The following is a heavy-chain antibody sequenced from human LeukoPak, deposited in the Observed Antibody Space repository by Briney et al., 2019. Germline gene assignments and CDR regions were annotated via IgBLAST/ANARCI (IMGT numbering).Heavy chain of an antibody. J-gene: IGHJ4*02. Sequence: GGSLRLSCAASGFTFSSYAMSWVRQAPGKGLEWVSTISGSAGNTSYADSVKGRFTISRDNSKNTLYLQMNSLRAEDTAIYYCAKDSRGYSSGWPLDYWGQGTLVTVSS. D-gene: IGHD6-19*01. CDR2: ISGSAGNT. CDR1: GFTFSSYA. V-gene: IGHV3-23*01. CDR3: AKDSRGYSSGWPLDY.